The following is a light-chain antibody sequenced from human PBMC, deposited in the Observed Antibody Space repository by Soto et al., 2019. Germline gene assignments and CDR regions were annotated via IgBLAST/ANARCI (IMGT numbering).Light chain of an antibody. V-gene: IGKV3-11*01. Sequence: EVVLTQSPATLSLSPGERATLSCRASQSVSSHLAWYQQKHGQAPRLLIYDASNRATGIPARFSGSGSGTDFTLTIISLEPEDFALYYCQHRASWPITFGGGTKVEIK. J-gene: IGKJ4*01. CDR3: QHRASWPIT. CDR1: QSVSSH. CDR2: DAS.